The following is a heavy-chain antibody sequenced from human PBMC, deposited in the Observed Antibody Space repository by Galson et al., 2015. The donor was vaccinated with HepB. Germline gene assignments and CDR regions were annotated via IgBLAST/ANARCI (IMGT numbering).Heavy chain of an antibody. CDR1: GFTFSSCS. D-gene: IGHD2-15*01. CDR3: VVAAQGRYYYYGMDV. Sequence: SLRLSCAASGFTFSSCSMNWVRQAPGKGLEWVSYISSGSSTIYYADSVKGRFTISRDNAKNSLYLQMNSLRAEDTAVYYCVVAAQGRYYYYGMDVWGQGTTVTVSS. J-gene: IGHJ6*02. V-gene: IGHV3-48*04. CDR2: ISSGSSTI.